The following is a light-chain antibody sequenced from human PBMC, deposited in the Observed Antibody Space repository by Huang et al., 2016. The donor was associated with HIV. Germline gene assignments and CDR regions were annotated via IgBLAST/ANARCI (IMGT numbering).Light chain of an antibody. CDR1: QSVSSN. CDR2: GAS. V-gene: IGKV3-15*01. J-gene: IGKJ2*01. Sequence: ELLMTQSPATLSVAPGVRATRSCRASQSVSSNLAWYQHKPGQPPKLLIYGASTRATGIPARFSGSVSGTDFTLTISSLQSDDFAVYYCQQYNNWPPNTFGQGTKVEIK. CDR3: QQYNNWPPNT.